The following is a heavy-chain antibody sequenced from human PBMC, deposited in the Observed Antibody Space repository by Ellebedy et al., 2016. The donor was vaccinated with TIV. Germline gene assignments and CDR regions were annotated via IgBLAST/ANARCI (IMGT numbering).Heavy chain of an antibody. CDR3: AKVHGYSYGNPPFIEMVYFDY. CDR2: ISGSGGST. Sequence: GESLKISCAASGFTFSSYAMSWVRQAPGKGLEWVSAISGSGGSTYYADSVKGRFTISRDNSKNTLYLQMNSLRAEDTAVYYCAKVHGYSYGNPPFIEMVYFDYWGQGTLVTVSS. D-gene: IGHD5-18*01. V-gene: IGHV3-23*01. J-gene: IGHJ4*02. CDR1: GFTFSSYA.